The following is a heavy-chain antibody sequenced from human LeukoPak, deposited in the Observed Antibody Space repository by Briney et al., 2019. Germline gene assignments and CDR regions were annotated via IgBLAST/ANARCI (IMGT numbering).Heavy chain of an antibody. CDR3: ARGLHYYDSSGYYSWYYYYMDV. J-gene: IGHJ6*03. D-gene: IGHD3-22*01. Sequence: SETLSLTCAVYGGSFSGYYWSWIRQPPGKGLEWIGEINHSGSTNYNPSLKSRVTISVDTSKNQFSLKLSSVTAADTAVYYCARGLHYYDSSGYYSWYYYYMDVWGKGTTVTVSS. CDR1: GGSFSGYY. V-gene: IGHV4-34*01. CDR2: INHSGST.